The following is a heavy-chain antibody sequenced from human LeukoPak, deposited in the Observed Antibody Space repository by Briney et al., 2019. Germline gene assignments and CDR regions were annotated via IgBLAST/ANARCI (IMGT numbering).Heavy chain of an antibody. D-gene: IGHD3-22*01. CDR3: ARHFRSDYYDSSGYSYFDY. V-gene: IGHV4-31*03. J-gene: IGHJ4*02. CDR2: IYYSGST. Sequence: PSETLSLTCTVSGGSISSGGYYWSWIRQHPGKGLEWIGYIYYSGSTYYNPSLKSRVTISVDTSKNQFSLKLSSVTAADTAVYYCARHFRSDYYDSSGYSYFDYWGQGTLVTVSS. CDR1: GGSISSGGYY.